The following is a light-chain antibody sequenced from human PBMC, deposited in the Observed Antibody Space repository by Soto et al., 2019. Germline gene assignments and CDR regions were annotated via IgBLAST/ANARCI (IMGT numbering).Light chain of an antibody. CDR3: QSSDSSGTYVV. J-gene: IGLJ2*01. CDR1: ALPKQY. V-gene: IGLV3-25*02. CDR2: KDN. Sequence: SYELTQPPSVSLSPGQTARIACSGDALPKQYAYWYQQKPGQAPVLVIYKDNERPSGIPERFSGSSSGTTVTLTISGVQAEDEADYYCQSSDSSGTYVVFGGGTKSPS.